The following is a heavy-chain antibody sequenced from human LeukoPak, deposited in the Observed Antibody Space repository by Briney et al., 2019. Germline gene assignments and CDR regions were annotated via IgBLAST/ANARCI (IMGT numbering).Heavy chain of an antibody. V-gene: IGHV4-59*01. CDR2: IYYSGST. CDR3: ARETGYCSSTSCLNWFDP. J-gene: IGHJ5*02. Sequence: SETLSLTCTVSGGSISSYYWSWIRQPPGKGLEWIGYIYYSGSTNYNPSLKSRVTISVDTSKNQFSPKLSSVTAADTAVYYCARETGYCSSTSCLNWFDPWGQGTLVTVSS. D-gene: IGHD2-2*01. CDR1: GGSISSYY.